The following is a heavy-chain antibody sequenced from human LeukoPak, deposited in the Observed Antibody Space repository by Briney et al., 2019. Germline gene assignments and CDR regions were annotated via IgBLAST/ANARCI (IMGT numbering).Heavy chain of an antibody. CDR1: GFTFSNCA. CDR2: FSGNGGAT. CDR3: TTLLTMIH. V-gene: IGHV3-23*01. D-gene: IGHD3-22*01. J-gene: IGHJ4*02. Sequence: GGSLRLSCAASGFTFSNCAVSWVRQAPGKGLEWVSSFSGNGGATYYADSVKGRFTISRDNSKNMLYLQMNSLRAEDTAVYYCTTLLTMIHWGQGTLVTVSS.